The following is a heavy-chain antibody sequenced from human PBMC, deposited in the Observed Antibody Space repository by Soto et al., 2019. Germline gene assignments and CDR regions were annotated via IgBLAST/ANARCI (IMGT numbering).Heavy chain of an antibody. CDR3: ARRQPDNWNYLYNWFDP. Sequence: ASVKVSCKASGYTFTSYAMHWVRQAPGQRLEWMGWINAGNGNTKYSQKFQGRVTITRDTSTSTAYMELSSLRSEDTAVYYCARRQPDNWNYLYNWFDPWGQGTLVTVS. D-gene: IGHD1-7*01. CDR1: GYTFTSYA. V-gene: IGHV1-3*01. J-gene: IGHJ5*02. CDR2: INAGNGNT.